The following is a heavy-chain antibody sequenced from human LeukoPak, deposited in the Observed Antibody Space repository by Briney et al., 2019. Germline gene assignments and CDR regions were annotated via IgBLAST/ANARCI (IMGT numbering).Heavy chain of an antibody. V-gene: IGHV5-51*01. CDR2: IYPGDSDT. D-gene: IGHD4-17*01. Sequence: PGESLKISCKASGYSFTSYWIGWVRQLPGKGLEWMGIIYPGDSDTRYSPSFQGQVTISADKSISTAYLQWSSLKASDTAMYYCARPEEHGDYVHDAFDIWGQGTMVTVSS. J-gene: IGHJ3*02. CDR1: GYSFTSYW. CDR3: ARPEEHGDYVHDAFDI.